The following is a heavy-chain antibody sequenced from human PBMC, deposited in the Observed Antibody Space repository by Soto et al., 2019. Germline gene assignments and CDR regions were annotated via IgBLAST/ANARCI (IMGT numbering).Heavy chain of an antibody. CDR3: AILMAPHTDYGLDV. CDR1: GGSINSSNYY. V-gene: IGHV4-39*01. CDR2: ISYSWST. D-gene: IGHD3-10*01. Sequence: PSETLSLTCPVSGGSINSSNYYWGWIRQPPGKGLEWIGSISYSWSTYYNPSLRSRVTIFVDTSKNQFSLTLSPSTPADTAVSDCAILMAPHTDYGLDVYGQPTTVTVSS. J-gene: IGHJ6*01.